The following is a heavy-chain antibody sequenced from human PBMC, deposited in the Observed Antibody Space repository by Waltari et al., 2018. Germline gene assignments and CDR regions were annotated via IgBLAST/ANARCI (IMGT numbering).Heavy chain of an antibody. CDR3: AKDLSHRNSGWSSY. J-gene: IGHJ4*02. D-gene: IGHD6-19*01. CDR2: ISYDGSNK. Sequence: QVQLVESGGGVVQPGRSLRLSCAASCFTFSSYGIHWFRPAPGKGLEWVAVISYDGSNKYYADSVKGRFTISRDNSKNTLYLQMNSLRAEDTAVYYCAKDLSHRNSGWSSYWGQGTLVTVSS. V-gene: IGHV3-30*18. CDR1: CFTFSSYG.